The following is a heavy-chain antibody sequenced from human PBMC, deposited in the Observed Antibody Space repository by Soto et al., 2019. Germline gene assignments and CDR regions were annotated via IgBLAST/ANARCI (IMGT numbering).Heavy chain of an antibody. D-gene: IGHD4-17*01. CDR1: GGSISSGGYS. J-gene: IGHJ6*02. CDR2: IYHSGST. Sequence: SETLSLTCAVSGGSISSGGYSWSWIRQPPGKGLEWIGYIYHSGSTYYNPSLKSRVTISVDRSKNQFSLKLSSVTAADTAVYYCARAVEVYGEYNYGMDVWGQGTTVTVSS. CDR3: ARAVEVYGEYNYGMDV. V-gene: IGHV4-30-2*01.